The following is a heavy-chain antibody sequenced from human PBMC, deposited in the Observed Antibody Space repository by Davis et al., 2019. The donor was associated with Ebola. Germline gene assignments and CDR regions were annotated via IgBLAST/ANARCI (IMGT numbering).Heavy chain of an antibody. J-gene: IGHJ3*02. CDR2: IYYSGST. CDR1: GGSISSSSYY. Sequence: LRLSCTVSGGSISSSSYYWGWIRQPPGKGLEWIGYIYYSGSTYYNPSLKSRVTISVDTSKNQFSLKLSSVTAADTAVYYCARADYGDYVPAFDIWGQGTMVTVSS. V-gene: IGHV4-31*03. D-gene: IGHD4-17*01. CDR3: ARADYGDYVPAFDI.